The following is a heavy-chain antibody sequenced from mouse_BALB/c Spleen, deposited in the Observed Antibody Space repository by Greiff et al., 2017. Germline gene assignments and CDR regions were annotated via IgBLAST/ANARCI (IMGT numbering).Heavy chain of an antibody. CDR2: ISSGGSYT. V-gene: IGHV5-6*01. Sequence: EVQLQESGGDLVKPGGSLKLSCAASGFTFSSYGMSWVRQTPDKRLEWVATISSGGSYTYYPDSVTGRFTISRDNAKTTLYLQMSSLKSEDTAMYYCARHGVGDFDYGGQGTTLTVSS. CDR1: GFTFSSYG. CDR3: ARHGVGDFDY. J-gene: IGHJ2*01. D-gene: IGHD1-1*01.